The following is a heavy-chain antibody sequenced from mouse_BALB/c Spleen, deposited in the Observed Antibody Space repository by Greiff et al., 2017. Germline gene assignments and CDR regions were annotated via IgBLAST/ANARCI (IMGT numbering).Heavy chain of an antibody. V-gene: IGHV5-9-3*01. D-gene: IGHD4-1*01. CDR1: GFTFSSYA. J-gene: IGHJ2*01. CDR3: ARRSNFYFDY. CDR2: ISSGGSYT. Sequence: EVNVVESGGGLVKPGGSLKLSCAASGFTFSSYAMSWVRQTPEKRLEWVATISSGGSYTYYPDSVKGRFTISRDNAKNTLYLQMSSLRSEDTAMYYCARRSNFYFDYWGQGTTLTVSS.